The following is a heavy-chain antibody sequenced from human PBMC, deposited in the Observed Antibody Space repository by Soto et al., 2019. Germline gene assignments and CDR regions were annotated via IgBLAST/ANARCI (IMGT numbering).Heavy chain of an antibody. J-gene: IGHJ6*02. V-gene: IGHV4-39*01. CDR1: GGSISSSSYY. D-gene: IGHD6-13*01. Sequence: SETLSLTCTVPGGSISSSSYYWGWIRQPPGKGLEWIGSIYYSGSTYYNPSLESRVTISVDTSKNQFSLKLSSVTAADTAVYYCALQTGYSSSWYGYYYYGMDVWGQGTTVTVSS. CDR2: IYYSGST. CDR3: ALQTGYSSSWYGYYYYGMDV.